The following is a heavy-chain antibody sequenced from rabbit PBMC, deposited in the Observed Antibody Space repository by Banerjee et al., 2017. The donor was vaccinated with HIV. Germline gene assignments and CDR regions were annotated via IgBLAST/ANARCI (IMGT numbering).Heavy chain of an antibody. CDR1: GFSFSSSYW. CDR2: MYTGGSGTT. Sequence: QSLEESGGDLVQPGASLTLTCIASGFSFSSSYWICWVRQAPGKGLEWIACMYTGGSGTTYYASWAKGRFTISKTSSTTVTLQLNSLTAADTATYFCARYASSSAYYGDFNLWGPGTLVTVS. CDR3: ARYASSSAYYGDFNL. J-gene: IGHJ4*01. V-gene: IGHV1S40*01. D-gene: IGHD1-1*01.